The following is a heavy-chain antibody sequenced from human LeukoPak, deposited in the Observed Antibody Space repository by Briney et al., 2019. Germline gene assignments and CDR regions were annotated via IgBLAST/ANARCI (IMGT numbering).Heavy chain of an antibody. CDR1: GGSISSYY. Sequence: KSSETLSLTCTVSGGSISSYYWSWIRQPPGKGLEWIGYIYYSGSTNYNPSLKSRVTISVDTSKNQFSLKLSSVTAADTAVYYCARVLMVRGVIETYFDYWGQGTLVTVSS. CDR3: ARVLMVRGVIETYFDY. V-gene: IGHV4-59*01. CDR2: IYYSGST. J-gene: IGHJ4*02. D-gene: IGHD3-10*01.